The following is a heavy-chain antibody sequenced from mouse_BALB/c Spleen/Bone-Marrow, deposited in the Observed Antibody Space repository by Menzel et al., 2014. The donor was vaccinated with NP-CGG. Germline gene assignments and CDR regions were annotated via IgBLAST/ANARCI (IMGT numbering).Heavy chain of an antibody. Sequence: VQLQQSGAELVRPGSSVKISCKASGYAFSLYWVNWVKQRPGQGLEWIGQIYPGDDDTDYNGKFKGKATLTADRSSSTAYMQLGSLTSEDSAAYFCARGGISIDYWGHGTTLTVSS. CDR2: IYPGDDDT. V-gene: IGHV1-80*01. J-gene: IGHJ2*01. CDR3: ARGGISIDY. CDR1: GYAFSLYW.